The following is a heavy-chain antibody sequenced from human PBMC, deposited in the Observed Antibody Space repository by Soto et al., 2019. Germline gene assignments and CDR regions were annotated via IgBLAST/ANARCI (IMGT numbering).Heavy chain of an antibody. Sequence: SETLSLTCTVSGGSISSSSYYWGWIRQPPGKGLEWIGSIYYSGSTYYNPSLKSRVTISVDTSKNQFSLRAEDTAVYYCARDEDLAVAGMGAYYYGMDVWGQGTTVTVSS. CDR2: IYYSGST. V-gene: IGHV4-39*02. CDR3: ARDEDLAVAGMGAYYYGMDV. D-gene: IGHD6-19*01. CDR1: GGSISSSSYY. J-gene: IGHJ6*02.